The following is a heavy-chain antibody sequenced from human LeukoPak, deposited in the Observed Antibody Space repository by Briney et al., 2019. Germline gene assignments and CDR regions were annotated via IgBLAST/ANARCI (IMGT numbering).Heavy chain of an antibody. V-gene: IGHV4-30-4*01. CDR2: IYYSGST. Sequence: SETLSLTCTVSGGSISSGDYYWSWIRQPPGKGLEWIGYIYYSGSTYYNPSLKSRVTISVDTSKNQFSLHLNSVTPEDTAVYYCARRLTRYDCFDPWGQGILVTVSS. D-gene: IGHD1-1*01. J-gene: IGHJ5*02. CDR1: GGSISSGDYY. CDR3: ARRLTRYDCFDP.